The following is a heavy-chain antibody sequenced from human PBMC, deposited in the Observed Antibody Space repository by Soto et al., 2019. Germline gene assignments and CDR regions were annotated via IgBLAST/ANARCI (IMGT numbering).Heavy chain of an antibody. CDR2: IYPGDSDT. J-gene: IGHJ6*02. Sequence: GESLKISCKGSGYSFTSCWIGWVRQMPGKGLEWMGIIYPGDSDTRYSPSFQGQVTISADKSISTAYLQWSSLKASDTAMYYCARQLRFLDRYYYYGMDVWGQGTTVTVSS. D-gene: IGHD3-3*01. CDR3: ARQLRFLDRYYYYGMDV. V-gene: IGHV5-51*01. CDR1: GYSFTSCW.